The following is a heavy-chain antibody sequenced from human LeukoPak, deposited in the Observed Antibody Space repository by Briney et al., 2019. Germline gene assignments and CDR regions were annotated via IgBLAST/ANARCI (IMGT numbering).Heavy chain of an antibody. CDR1: GFTFNNNW. D-gene: IGHD3-22*01. CDR2: IKQDGSEK. J-gene: IGHJ4*02. CDR3: ARDKYYDRYFDS. V-gene: IGHV3-7*01. Sequence: PGGSLRLSCAGSGFTFNNNWMSWVRQAPGKGLEWVANIKQDGSEKYYVDSVKGRFTISRDNAKNSLSLQMNSLRAEDTAVCYCARDKYYDRYFDSWGQGTLVTVSS.